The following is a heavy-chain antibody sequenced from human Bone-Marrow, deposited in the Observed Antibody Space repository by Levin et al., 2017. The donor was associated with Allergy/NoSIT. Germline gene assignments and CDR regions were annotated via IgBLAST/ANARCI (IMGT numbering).Heavy chain of an antibody. V-gene: IGHV4-34*01. J-gene: IGHJ4*02. Sequence: PSETLSLTCGAYGGSFSGYYWNWIRQSPGKGLEWIAEIIHSGSTSYNPSLKSRVTISLDTSKNQVSLNLRSVTAADTAVYYCARGRGTTYSGSGSDYFSYWGQGTLVTVSS. CDR1: GGSFSGYY. D-gene: IGHD3-10*01. CDR3: ARGRGTTYSGSGSDYFSY. CDR2: IIHSGST.